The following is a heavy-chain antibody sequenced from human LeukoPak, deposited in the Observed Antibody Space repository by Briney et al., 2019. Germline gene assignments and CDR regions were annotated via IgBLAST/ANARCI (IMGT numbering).Heavy chain of an antibody. Sequence: SETLSLTCTVSTDSISGYYWSWIRQPARKGLEWIGRINTSGSINYNPSLKSRVTMSLDTSKNHFSLNVSSVTAADTAVYYCASGVGSSVYYYWGQGILVTVSS. V-gene: IGHV4-4*07. CDR2: INTSGSI. D-gene: IGHD3-22*01. J-gene: IGHJ4*02. CDR3: ASGVGSSVYYY. CDR1: TDSISGYY.